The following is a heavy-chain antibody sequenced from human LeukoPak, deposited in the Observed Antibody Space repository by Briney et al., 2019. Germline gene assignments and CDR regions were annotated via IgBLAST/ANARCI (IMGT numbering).Heavy chain of an antibody. Sequence: GRSLRLSCAASGFTFSSYSMNWVRQAPGKGPEWISWITGSGTDIIYADSVKGRFTISRDNAKNSLYLQMNSLRAEDTAVYYCARDQDYGFTYWGQGTLVTVSS. CDR3: ARDQDYGFTY. CDR2: ITGSGTDI. V-gene: IGHV3-48*01. D-gene: IGHD4-17*01. J-gene: IGHJ4*02. CDR1: GFTFSSYS.